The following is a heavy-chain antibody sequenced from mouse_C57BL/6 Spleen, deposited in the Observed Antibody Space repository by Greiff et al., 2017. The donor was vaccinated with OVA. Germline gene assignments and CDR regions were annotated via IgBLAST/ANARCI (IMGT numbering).Heavy chain of an antibody. CDR1: GYAFTNYL. V-gene: IGHV1-54*01. CDR3: ARNYVVDYYAMDY. CDR2: INPGSGGT. D-gene: IGHD1-1*01. Sequence: VKVVESGAELVRPGTSVKVSCKASGYAFTNYLIEWVKQRPGQGLEWIGVINPGSGGTNYNEKFKGKATLTADKSSSTAYMQLSSLTSEDSAVYFCARNYVVDYYAMDYWGQGTSVTVSS. J-gene: IGHJ4*01.